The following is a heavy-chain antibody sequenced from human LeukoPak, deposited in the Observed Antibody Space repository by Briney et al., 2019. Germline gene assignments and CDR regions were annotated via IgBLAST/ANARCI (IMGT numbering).Heavy chain of an antibody. CDR2: ISWNSGSI. V-gene: IGHV3-9*01. D-gene: IGHD3-10*01. Sequence: GGSLRLSCAASGFTFDDYAMHWVRQAPGKGLEWVSGISWNSGSIGYADSVKGRFTISRDNAKNSLYLQMNSLRAEDTALYYCAKGGDFSYYYYMDVWGKGTTVTISS. CDR3: AKGGDFSYYYYMDV. CDR1: GFTFDDYA. J-gene: IGHJ6*03.